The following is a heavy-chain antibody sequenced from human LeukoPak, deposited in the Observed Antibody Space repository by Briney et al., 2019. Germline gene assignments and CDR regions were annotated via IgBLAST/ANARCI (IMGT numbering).Heavy chain of an antibody. Sequence: PGGSLRLSCAASGFTFDDYGMSWVRQAPGKGLEWVSGITWNGGSTGYADSVKGRFTISRDNAKNSLYLQMNSLRAEDTAFYYCARTTTKPGYYGSGSWDYYMDVWGKGTTVTVSS. D-gene: IGHD3-10*01. J-gene: IGHJ6*03. V-gene: IGHV3-20*04. CDR2: ITWNGGST. CDR3: ARTTTKPGYYGSGSWDYYMDV. CDR1: GFTFDDYG.